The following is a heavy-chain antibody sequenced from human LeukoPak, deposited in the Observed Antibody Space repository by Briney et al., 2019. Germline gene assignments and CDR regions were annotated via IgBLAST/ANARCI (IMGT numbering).Heavy chain of an antibody. CDR3: AKSRGYTYGYALDD. V-gene: IGHV3-23*01. Sequence: GGSLRLSCAASGFTFSSYAMSWVRQAPGKGLEWVSGISDSTDTTDYADSVKGRFTISRDNSKHTLSLQMNSLRVEDTAMYYCAKSRGYTYGYALDDWGQGTLVTVSS. J-gene: IGHJ4*02. CDR2: ISDSTDTT. D-gene: IGHD5-18*01. CDR1: GFTFSSYA.